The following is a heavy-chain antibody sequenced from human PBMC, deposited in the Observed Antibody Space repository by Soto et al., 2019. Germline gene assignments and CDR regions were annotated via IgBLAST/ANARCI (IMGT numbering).Heavy chain of an antibody. CDR1: GFTFSSYS. Sequence: EVQLVESGGGLVKTGGSLRLSCAASGFTFSSYSMNWVRQAPGKGLEWVSSISSSGSYIYYADSMKGRFTISRDNAKNSLYLQMNSLRAEDTAVYYCARGAIGDDYISDYWGQGTLVTVSS. CDR2: ISSSGSYI. J-gene: IGHJ4*02. V-gene: IGHV3-21*01. D-gene: IGHD4-4*01. CDR3: ARGAIGDDYISDY.